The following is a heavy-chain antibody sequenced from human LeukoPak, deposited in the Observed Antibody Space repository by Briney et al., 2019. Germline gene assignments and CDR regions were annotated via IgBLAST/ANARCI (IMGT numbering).Heavy chain of an antibody. J-gene: IGHJ4*02. D-gene: IGHD4-23*01. CDR2: IRSGGDTT. CDR3: AKVAWLGTVASYYFDS. CDR1: GFTFNNHA. Sequence: PGGSLRLSCEGSGFTFNNHAMSWVRQAPGKGLAWVSAIRSGGDTTYYADSVKGRFTISRDDSKNMVYLQMNSLGADDTAVYYCAKVAWLGTVASYYFDSWGQGTQVTVSS. V-gene: IGHV3-23*01.